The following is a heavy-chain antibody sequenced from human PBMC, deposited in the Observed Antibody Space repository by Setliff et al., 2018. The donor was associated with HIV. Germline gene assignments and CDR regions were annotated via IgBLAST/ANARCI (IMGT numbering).Heavy chain of an antibody. D-gene: IGHD5-12*01. CDR2: IYYSGST. CDR3: ARQPLYNDYDWRSYYFDY. V-gene: IGHV4-39*01. CDR1: GGSISSSDYY. J-gene: IGHJ4*02. Sequence: SETLSLTCTVSGGSISSSDYYWGWIRQPPGKGLEWIGSIYYSGSTYYNPSLNSRFTISVDTSKNQFSLKLRSVTAADTAVYYCARQPLYNDYDWRSYYFDYWGQGSLVTVSS.